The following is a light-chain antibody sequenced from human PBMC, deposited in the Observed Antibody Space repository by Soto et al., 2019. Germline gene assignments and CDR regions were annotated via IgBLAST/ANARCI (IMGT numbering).Light chain of an antibody. Sequence: EIVLRQKPGTLSLSPGGRATLSFMASQSFTSRSLAWYQQKPGLAPRLLISGASNRAAGIPDRFSGSGSGTDFTLTISRLEPEDFAVYYCQQYDSSPRTFGQGTKVDIK. J-gene: IGKJ1*01. V-gene: IGKV3-20*01. CDR2: GAS. CDR1: QSFTSRS. CDR3: QQYDSSPRT.